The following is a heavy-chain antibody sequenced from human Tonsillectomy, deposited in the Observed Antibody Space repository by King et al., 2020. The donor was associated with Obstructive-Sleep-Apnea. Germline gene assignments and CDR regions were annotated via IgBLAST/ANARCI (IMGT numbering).Heavy chain of an antibody. Sequence: VQLQQWGAGLLKPSETLSLTCAVYGGAFSGYYWSWIRQPPGKGLVWIGETTHSGSTNYNPSLKSGVTLSVDTSKNQISLKLSSLTAADTAVYYCATTTYYYDSSDDYWGQGTLVTVSS. J-gene: IGHJ4*02. D-gene: IGHD3-22*01. CDR1: GGAFSGYY. V-gene: IGHV4-34*01. CDR2: TTHSGST. CDR3: ATTTYYYDSSDDY.